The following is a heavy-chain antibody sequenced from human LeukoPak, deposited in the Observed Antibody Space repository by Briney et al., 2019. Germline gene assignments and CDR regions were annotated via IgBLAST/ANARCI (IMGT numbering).Heavy chain of an antibody. V-gene: IGHV4-34*08. CDR3: AVKGGAEYNWFDP. Sequence: GSLRLSCAASGFTFSTSNMNWVRQAPGKGLEWIGEINHSGSTNYNPSLKSRVIISVDTSKNQFSLKLSSVTAADTAVYYCAVKGGAEYNWFDPWGQGTLVTVSS. CDR1: GFTFSTSN. CDR2: INHSGST. J-gene: IGHJ5*02. D-gene: IGHD2-21*01.